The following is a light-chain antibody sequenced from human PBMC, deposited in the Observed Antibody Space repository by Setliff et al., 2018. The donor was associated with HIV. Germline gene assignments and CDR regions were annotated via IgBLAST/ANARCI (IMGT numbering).Light chain of an antibody. CDR1: GGSIASDF. Sequence: NFMLTQPHSVSASPGKTVTISCTRSGGSIASDFVQWFQQRPGNPPTTLIYENKERPSGVPDRFSGSIDSSSNSASLTISGLKTEDEADYYCQSYDDDIRGVFGGGTKGTVL. V-gene: IGLV6-57*01. CDR3: QSYDDDIRGV. J-gene: IGLJ3*02. CDR2: ENK.